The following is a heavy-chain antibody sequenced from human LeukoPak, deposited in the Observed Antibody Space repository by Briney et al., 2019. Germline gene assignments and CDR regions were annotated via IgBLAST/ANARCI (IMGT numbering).Heavy chain of an antibody. CDR3: ARPTVTTEYYFDY. J-gene: IGHJ4*02. Sequence: ASVKVSCKASGYTFTGYYMHWVRQAPGQGLEWMGWINPNSGGTNYAQKFQGRVTMTRDTSISTAYMELSRLRSDDTAVYYCARPTVTTEYYFDYWGQGTLVTVSS. CDR2: INPNSGGT. V-gene: IGHV1-2*02. CDR1: GYTFTGYY. D-gene: IGHD4-17*01.